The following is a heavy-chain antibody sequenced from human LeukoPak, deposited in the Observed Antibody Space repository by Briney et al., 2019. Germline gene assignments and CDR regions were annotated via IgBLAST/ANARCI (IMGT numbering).Heavy chain of an antibody. CDR2: ISGSGGST. D-gene: IGHD3-10*01. J-gene: IGHJ4*01. CDR3: AKVIYYGSEDVDY. Sequence: QTGGSLRLSCAASGFTFSSYAMSWVRQAPGKGLEWVSAISGSGGSTYYADSVRGRFTTSRDNSKNTLYLQLNSLRAEDTAVYYCAKVIYYGSEDVDYWGQGTLVTVSS. V-gene: IGHV3-23*01. CDR1: GFTFSSYA.